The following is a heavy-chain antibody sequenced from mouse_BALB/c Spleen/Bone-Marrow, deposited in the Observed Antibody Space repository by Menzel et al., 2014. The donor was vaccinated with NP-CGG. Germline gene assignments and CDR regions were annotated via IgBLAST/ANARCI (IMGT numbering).Heavy chain of an antibody. Sequence: QVQLKESGAELARPGASVKMSCRASGYTFTTYTMHWVKQRPGQGLKWIGYINPSSGYTYYNQKFKDKATLTADKSSSAPYLQLSSLTSEDSAVYYCARVYGNYDAMDYWGQGTSVTGSS. CDR1: GYTFTTYT. CDR2: INPSSGYT. J-gene: IGHJ4*01. V-gene: IGHV1-4*01. CDR3: ARVYGNYDAMDY. D-gene: IGHD2-1*01.